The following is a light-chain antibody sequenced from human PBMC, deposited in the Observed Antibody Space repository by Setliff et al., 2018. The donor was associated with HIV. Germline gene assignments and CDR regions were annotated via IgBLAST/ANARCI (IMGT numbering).Light chain of an antibody. CDR3: SSYAGTFTLYA. CDR2: DVS. V-gene: IGLV2-11*01. CDR1: SRDIGAYNY. Sequence: QSALTQPRSVSGSPGQSATISCTGTSRDIGAYNYVSWYQQHPDKAPKLIIYDVSRRPSGVPDRFSGSKSGNTASLTISGLQAEDEADYYCSSYAGTFTLYALGTGTKVTVL. J-gene: IGLJ1*01.